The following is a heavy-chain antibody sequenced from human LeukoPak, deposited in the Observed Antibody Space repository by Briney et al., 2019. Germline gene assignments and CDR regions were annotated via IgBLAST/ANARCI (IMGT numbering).Heavy chain of an antibody. CDR1: GFTFSSYW. CDR2: IKQDESEK. V-gene: IGHV3-7*01. Sequence: GGSLRLSCAASGFTFSSYWMSWVRQAPGKGLEWVANIKQDESEKYYVDSVKGRFTISRDNAKNSLYLQMNSLRAEDTAVYYCARDGYSGSAYSFDYWGQGTLVTVSS. CDR3: ARDGYSGSAYSFDY. J-gene: IGHJ4*02. D-gene: IGHD1-26*01.